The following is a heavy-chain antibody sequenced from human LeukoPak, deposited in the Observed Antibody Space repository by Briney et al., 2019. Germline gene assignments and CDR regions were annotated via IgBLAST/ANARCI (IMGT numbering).Heavy chain of an antibody. Sequence: GGSLRLSCAASGFTFSGSALHWVRQASGKGLEWVGRIRSTANGYATAYAASVKGRFTISRDDSKNTAYLQMNSLRAEDTALYYCAKDSERLRFFYRGLAFDIWGQGTMVTVSS. CDR2: IRSTANGYAT. V-gene: IGHV3-73*01. CDR3: AKDSERLRFFYRGLAFDI. D-gene: IGHD3-3*01. J-gene: IGHJ3*02. CDR1: GFTFSGSA.